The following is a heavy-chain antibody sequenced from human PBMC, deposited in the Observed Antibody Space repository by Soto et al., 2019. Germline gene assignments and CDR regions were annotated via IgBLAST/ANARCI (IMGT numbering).Heavy chain of an antibody. CDR1: GFTFSSYA. V-gene: IGHV3-64D*08. J-gene: IGHJ6*02. CDR2: ISSNGGST. D-gene: IGHD3-16*02. CDR3: VKEGAARELSLDDYYGMDV. Sequence: EVQLVESGGGLVQPGGSLRLSCSASGFTFSSYAMHWVRQAPGKGLEYVSAISSNGGSTYYADSVKGRFTISRDNSKNTLYLQMSSLRAEDTAVYYCVKEGAARELSLDDYYGMDVWGQGTTVTVSS.